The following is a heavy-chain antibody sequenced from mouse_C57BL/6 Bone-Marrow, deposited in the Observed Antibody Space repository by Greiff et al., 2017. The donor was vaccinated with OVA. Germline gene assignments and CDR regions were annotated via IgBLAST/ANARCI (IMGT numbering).Heavy chain of an antibody. CDR3: AVIYYDYGGGYAMDY. D-gene: IGHD2-4*01. V-gene: IGHV1-26*01. J-gene: IGHJ4*01. CDR1: GYTFTDYY. Sequence: EVQLQQSGPELVKPGASVKISCKASGYTFTDYYMNWVKQSHGKSLEWIGDINPNNGGTSYNQKFKGKATLTVDKSSSTAYMELRSLTSEDSAVYYCAVIYYDYGGGYAMDYWGQGTSVTVSS. CDR2: INPNNGGT.